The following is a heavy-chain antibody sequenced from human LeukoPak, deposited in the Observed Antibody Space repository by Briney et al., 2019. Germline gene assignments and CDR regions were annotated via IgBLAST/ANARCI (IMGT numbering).Heavy chain of an antibody. J-gene: IGHJ4*02. Sequence: GESLKISCKGSGYSSTSYWIGWVRQMPGKGLEWMGIIYPGDSDTRYSPSFQGQVTISADKSISTAYLQWSSLKASDTAMYYCARAEADFADIYYFDYWGQGTLVTVSS. D-gene: IGHD5-12*01. CDR1: GYSSTSYW. V-gene: IGHV5-51*01. CDR3: ARAEADFADIYYFDY. CDR2: IYPGDSDT.